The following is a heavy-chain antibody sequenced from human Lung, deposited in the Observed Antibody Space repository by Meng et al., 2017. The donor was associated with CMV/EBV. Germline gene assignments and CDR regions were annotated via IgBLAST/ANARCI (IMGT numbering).Heavy chain of an antibody. CDR2: MRSKGYGGAR. Sequence: SLRLXCTVSGLTFGDYAMSWVRQAPGKGLEWVGFMRSKGYGGAREYAASVKGRFSISRDDSKSIAYLQMNSLKTEDTAVYYCSRGATTFGVAHYDYWGQGXLVTVSS. CDR3: SRGATTFGVAHYDY. V-gene: IGHV3-49*04. CDR1: GLTFGDYA. D-gene: IGHD3-3*01. J-gene: IGHJ4*02.